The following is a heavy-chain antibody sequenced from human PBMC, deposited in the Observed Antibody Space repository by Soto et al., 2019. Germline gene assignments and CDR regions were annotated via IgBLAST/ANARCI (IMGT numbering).Heavy chain of an antibody. D-gene: IGHD6-13*01. V-gene: IGHV3-66*01. CDR2: IYGAAST. CDR1: GFTVSSNY. Sequence: EVQLVESGGGLVQPGGSLRLSCAASGFTVSSNYMNWVRQAPGKGLEWVSIIYGAASTYYADSVKGRFTISRDNSKDTLYLQMNSLGGEDTAVYYCAGDVPSRSRYSFDYWGQGTLVTGCS. J-gene: IGHJ4*02. CDR3: AGDVPSRSRYSFDY.